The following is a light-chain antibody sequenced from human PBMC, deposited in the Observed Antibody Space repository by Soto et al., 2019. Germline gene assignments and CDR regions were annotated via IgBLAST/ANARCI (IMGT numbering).Light chain of an antibody. CDR1: QSINNR. Sequence: IQVTQSPSTLSASIGDRVTITCRASQSINNRLAWYQQMPGKAPNLLIYDASSLESGVPSRFRGSGSETEFTLTISGLQPDDFATYYCQQFIDGWTFGQGTKVDI. CDR2: DAS. J-gene: IGKJ1*01. V-gene: IGKV1-5*01. CDR3: QQFIDGWT.